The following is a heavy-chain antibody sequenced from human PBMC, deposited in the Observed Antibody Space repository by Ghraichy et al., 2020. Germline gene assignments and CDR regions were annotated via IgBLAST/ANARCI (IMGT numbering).Heavy chain of an antibody. CDR1: GGSFSGYY. Sequence: ESLNISCAVYGGSFSGYYWSWIRQPPGKGLEWIGEINHSGSTNYNPSLKSRVTISVDTSKNQFSLKLSSVTAADTAVYYCARMRGRIPAGIGGGGDYWGQGTLVTVSS. J-gene: IGHJ4*02. CDR2: INHSGST. CDR3: ARMRGRIPAGIGGGGDY. V-gene: IGHV4-34*01. D-gene: IGHD2-2*01.